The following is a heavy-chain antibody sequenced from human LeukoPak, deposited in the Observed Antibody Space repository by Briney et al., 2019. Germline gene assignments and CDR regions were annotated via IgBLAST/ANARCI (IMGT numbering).Heavy chain of an antibody. D-gene: IGHD2-8*02. J-gene: IGHJ6*02. CDR2: IKSDGSDT. V-gene: IGHV3-74*01. Sequence: GGSLRLSCAASGFSLSGHLMYWVRQVSGKGLVWLSRIKSDGSDTTYADSVKGRFTISRDNAKNTLYLQMNSLRAEDTAVYYCARDVGYAAGGLYRFGLDVWGRGTTVTVSS. CDR1: GFSLSGHL. CDR3: ARDVGYAAGGLYRFGLDV.